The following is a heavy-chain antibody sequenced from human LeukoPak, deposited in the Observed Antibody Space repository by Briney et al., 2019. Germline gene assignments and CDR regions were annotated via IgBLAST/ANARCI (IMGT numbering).Heavy chain of an antibody. CDR2: INHSGST. CDR3: ARVDRITIFGVVS. V-gene: IGHV4-34*01. J-gene: IGHJ5*02. Sequence: SETLSLTCAVYGGSFSGYYWSWIRQPPGKGLEWNGEINHSGSTNYNPSLKSRVTISVDTSKNQFSLKLSSVTAADTAVYYCARVDRITIFGVVSWGQGTLVTVSS. D-gene: IGHD3-3*01. CDR1: GGSFSGYY.